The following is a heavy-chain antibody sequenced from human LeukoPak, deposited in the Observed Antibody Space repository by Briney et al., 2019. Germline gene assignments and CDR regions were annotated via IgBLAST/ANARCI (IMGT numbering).Heavy chain of an antibody. CDR1: GYTFTSYG. CDR2: ISTYNGKR. V-gene: IGHV1-18*01. Sequence: ASVKVSCKASGYTFTSYGIGWVRQAPGQGLEWMGWISTYNGKRNYAQKFQDRVTMTTDTSTSTAYMELSSLRSEDTAVYYCARSQGGNTLWFDPWGQGTLVTVSS. J-gene: IGHJ5*02. CDR3: ARSQGGNTLWFDP. D-gene: IGHD4-23*01.